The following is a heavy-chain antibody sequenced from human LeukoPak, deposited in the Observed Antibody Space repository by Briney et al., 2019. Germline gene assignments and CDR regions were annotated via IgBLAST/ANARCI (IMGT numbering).Heavy chain of an antibody. J-gene: IGHJ4*02. Sequence: PSETLSLTCAVYGGSFSGYYWSWIRQPPGKGLEWIGEINHSGSTNYNPSLKSRVTISVDTSKNQFSLKLSSVTAADTAVYYCARGRASITILPQTRFDYWGQGTLVTVSS. CDR2: INHSGST. V-gene: IGHV4-34*01. D-gene: IGHD3-9*01. CDR3: ARGRASITILPQTRFDY. CDR1: GGSFSGYY.